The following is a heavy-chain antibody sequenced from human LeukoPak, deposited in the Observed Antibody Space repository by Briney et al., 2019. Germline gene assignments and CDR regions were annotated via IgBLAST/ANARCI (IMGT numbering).Heavy chain of an antibody. Sequence: SQTLSLTCTVSGGSISSGGYYWSWVRQPPGKGLEWIGYIYHSGSTYYNPSLKSRVTISVDRSKNQFSLKLSSVTAADTAVYYCARSAAAGPIDYWGQGTLVTVSS. CDR3: ARSAAAGPIDY. CDR1: GGSISSGGYY. J-gene: IGHJ4*02. CDR2: IYHSGST. V-gene: IGHV4-30-2*01. D-gene: IGHD6-13*01.